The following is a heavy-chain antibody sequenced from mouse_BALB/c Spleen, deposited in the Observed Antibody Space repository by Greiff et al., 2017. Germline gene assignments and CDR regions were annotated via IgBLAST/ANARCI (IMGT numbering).Heavy chain of an antibody. J-gene: IGHJ4*01. CDR2: ILPGSGST. CDR1: GYTFSSYW. Sequence: QVQLQQSGAELMKPGASVKISCKATGYTFSSYWIEWVKQRPGHGLEWIGEILPGSGSTNYNEKFKGKATFTADTSSNTAYMQLSSLTSEDSAVYYCARRLRDYYAMDYWGQGTSVTVSS. CDR3: ARRLRDYYAMDY. V-gene: IGHV1-9*01. D-gene: IGHD1-1*01.